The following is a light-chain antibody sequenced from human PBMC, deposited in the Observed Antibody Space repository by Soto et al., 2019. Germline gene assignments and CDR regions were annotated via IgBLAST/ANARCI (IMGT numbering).Light chain of an antibody. V-gene: IGLV2-23*02. Sequence: QSVLTQPASVSGSPVQSITISCTGTSSDVGSYNLVSWYQQHPGKAPKLMIYEVNKRPSGVSNRFSGSKSGNTASLTISGLQSYVLVDYYCCSFAGRTSYVFGTSTKVTDL. CDR3: CSFAGRTSYV. J-gene: IGLJ1*01. CDR1: SSDVGSYNL. CDR2: EVN.